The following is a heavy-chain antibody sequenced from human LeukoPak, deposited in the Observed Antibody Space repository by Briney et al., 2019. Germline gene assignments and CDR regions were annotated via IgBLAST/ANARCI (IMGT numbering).Heavy chain of an antibody. CDR2: IRYDGSNK. CDR1: GFTFSSYG. V-gene: IGHV3-30*02. D-gene: IGHD3-10*01. J-gene: IGHJ4*02. Sequence: PGGSLRLSCAASGFTFSSYGMHWVRQAPGKGLEWVAFIRYDGSNKYYADSVKGRFTISRDNSKNTLHLQMNSLRAEGTAVYYCAKASSHYYGSGSYYNVDYWGQGTLVTVSS. CDR3: AKASSHYYGSGSYYNVDY.